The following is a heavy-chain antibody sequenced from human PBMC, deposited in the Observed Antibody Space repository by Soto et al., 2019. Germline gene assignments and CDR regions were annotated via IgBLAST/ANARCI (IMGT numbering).Heavy chain of an antibody. Sequence: SETLSLTCSLSGGAIGGYYWSWIRQPPGKGLEWIGYVSYSGSTDYHPSLKSRVSISIDTSKNQFSLKMISVTAADTAVYYCARHGSDSGWFLFDPWGQGALVTVSS. V-gene: IGHV4-59*08. J-gene: IGHJ5*02. D-gene: IGHD6-19*01. CDR1: GGAIGGYY. CDR2: VSYSGST. CDR3: ARHGSDSGWFLFDP.